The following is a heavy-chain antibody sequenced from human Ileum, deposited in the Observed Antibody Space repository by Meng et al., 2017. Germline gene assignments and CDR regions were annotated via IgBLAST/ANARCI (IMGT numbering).Heavy chain of an antibody. Sequence: SETLSLTCTVSGDSISTYYWSWVRQPAGKGLEWIGRIYSSGTTIYNPSLKSRVTMSVDASKNQFSLKMTSATAADTAIYYCARGLRFGDLAYFDYWGQGTLVTVSS. CDR2: IYSSGTT. V-gene: IGHV4-4*07. J-gene: IGHJ4*02. CDR3: ARGLRFGDLAYFDY. CDR1: GDSISTYY. D-gene: IGHD3-10*01.